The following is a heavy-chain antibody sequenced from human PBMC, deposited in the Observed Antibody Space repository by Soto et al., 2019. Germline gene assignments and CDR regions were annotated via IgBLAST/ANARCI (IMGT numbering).Heavy chain of an antibody. CDR2: ISGSGGST. D-gene: IGHD5-18*01. CDR3: AKDLQRGYSYGYSSDAFDI. CDR1: GFTCSSYA. Sequence: GVLRLSFAASGFTCSSYAMSWVRQAPGKGLEWVSAISGSGGSTYYADSVKGRFTISRDNSKNTLYLQMNSLRAEDTAVYYCAKDLQRGYSYGYSSDAFDIWGQGTMVTVSS. J-gene: IGHJ3*02. V-gene: IGHV3-23*01.